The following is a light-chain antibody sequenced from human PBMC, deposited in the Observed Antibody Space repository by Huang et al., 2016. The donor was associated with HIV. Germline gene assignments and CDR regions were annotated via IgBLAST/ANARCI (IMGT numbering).Light chain of an antibody. V-gene: IGKV4-1*01. CDR2: WAA. J-gene: IGKJ1*01. CDR3: QQYYSTPPRT. Sequence: DIVMTQSPDSLAVSLCERATINCKSSQSVVYSSNNKNYVAWYQQKPGQPPKLLIYWAATRESGVPDRFSGSGAGTDFTLTISSLQAEDVAVYYCQQYYSTPPRTFGQGTKVEIK. CDR1: QSVVYSSNNKNY.